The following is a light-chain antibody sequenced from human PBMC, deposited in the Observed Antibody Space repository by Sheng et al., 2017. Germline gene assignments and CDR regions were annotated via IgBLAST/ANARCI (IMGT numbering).Light chain of an antibody. CDR3: QQYDNWPPRYT. CDR2: GAS. Sequence: EIVMTQSPATLSLSPGERATLSCRASQSVSSNVAWYQQKPGLAPRLLIYGASSRATGFPARLSGSGSGTEFSLTISSLQSEDFAVYYCQQYDNWPPRYTFGQGTKLEI. J-gene: IGKJ2*01. CDR1: QSVSSN. V-gene: IGKV3-15*01.